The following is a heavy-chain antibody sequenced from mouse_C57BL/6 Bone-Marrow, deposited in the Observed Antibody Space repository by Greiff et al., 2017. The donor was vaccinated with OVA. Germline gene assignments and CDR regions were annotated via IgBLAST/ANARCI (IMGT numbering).Heavy chain of an antibody. CDR2: INYDGSST. CDR1: GFTFSDYY. D-gene: IGHD1-1*01. V-gene: IGHV5-16*01. J-gene: IGHJ2*01. CDR3: ARELHYGSSLFDY. Sequence: DVKLVESEGGLVQPGSSMKLSCTASGFTFSDYYMAWVRQVPEKGLEWVANINYDGSSTYYLDSLKSRFIISRDNAKNILYLQMSSLKSEDTATYYCARELHYGSSLFDYWGQGTTLTVSS.